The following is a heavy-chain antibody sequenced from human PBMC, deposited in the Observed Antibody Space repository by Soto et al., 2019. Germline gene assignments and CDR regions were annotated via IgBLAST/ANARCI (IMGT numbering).Heavy chain of an antibody. V-gene: IGHV3-30*18. CDR3: AKDSNGSGVMGWYFDY. Sequence: QVQLVESGGGVVQPGRSLRLSCAASGFTFSSYGMHWVRQAPGKGLEWVAVISYDGSNKYYADSVKGRFTISRDNSKNTLYLQMNSLRAEDTAVYYCAKDSNGSGVMGWYFDYWGQGTLVTVSS. J-gene: IGHJ4*02. CDR2: ISYDGSNK. CDR1: GFTFSSYG. D-gene: IGHD3-10*01.